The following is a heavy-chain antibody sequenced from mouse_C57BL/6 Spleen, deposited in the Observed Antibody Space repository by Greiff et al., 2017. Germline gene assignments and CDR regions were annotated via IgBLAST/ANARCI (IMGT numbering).Heavy chain of an antibody. J-gene: IGHJ4*01. V-gene: IGHV1-81*01. D-gene: IGHD1-1*01. CDR1: GYTFTSYG. CDR3: AREPFTTVVATPYYYAMDY. CDR2: IYPRSGNT. Sequence: QVQLQQSGAELARPGASVKLSCKASGYTFTSYGISWVKQRTGQGLEWIGEIYPRSGNTYYNEKFKGKATLTADKSSSTAYMELRSLTSEDSAVYFCAREPFTTVVATPYYYAMDYWGQGTSVTGSS.